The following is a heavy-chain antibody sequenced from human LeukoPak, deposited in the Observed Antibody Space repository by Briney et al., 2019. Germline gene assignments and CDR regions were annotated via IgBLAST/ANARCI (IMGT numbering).Heavy chain of an antibody. Sequence: ASVKVSCKASGYTFTSYDINWVRQATGQGLEWMGWMNPNSGNTGYAQKFQGRVTITRNTSISTAYMELSSLRSEDTAVYYCARVDDSSGWYADAFDIWGQGTMATVSS. D-gene: IGHD6-19*01. CDR3: ARVDDSSGWYADAFDI. V-gene: IGHV1-8*03. J-gene: IGHJ3*02. CDR1: GYTFTSYD. CDR2: MNPNSGNT.